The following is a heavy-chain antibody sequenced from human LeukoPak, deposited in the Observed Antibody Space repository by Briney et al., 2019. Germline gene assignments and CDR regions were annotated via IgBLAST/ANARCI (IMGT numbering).Heavy chain of an antibody. V-gene: IGHV4-4*07. Sequence: PSETLSLTCSVSDDSITMYYWTWIRQPAGKGLEWIGRLYTSGSTNYNPSLKSRVTMSVDTSKNQFSLKLSSVTAADTAVYYCARAGMEQWLVTWFDPWGQGTLVTVSS. D-gene: IGHD6-19*01. CDR1: DDSITMYY. CDR3: ARAGMEQWLVTWFDP. J-gene: IGHJ5*02. CDR2: LYTSGST.